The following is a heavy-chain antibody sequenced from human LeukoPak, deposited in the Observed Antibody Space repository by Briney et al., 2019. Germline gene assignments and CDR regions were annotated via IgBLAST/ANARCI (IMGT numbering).Heavy chain of an antibody. J-gene: IGHJ3*02. Sequence: GGSLRLSRAASGFNFTSYSMNWVRQAPGKGLEWVSYISSGSSAIYYADSVKGRFTISRDNAKNSLHLQMNSLRAEDTAVYYCVRKNDAFDIWGQGTMVTVSS. CDR3: VRKNDAFDI. CDR1: GFNFTSYS. V-gene: IGHV3-48*01. CDR2: ISSGSSAI.